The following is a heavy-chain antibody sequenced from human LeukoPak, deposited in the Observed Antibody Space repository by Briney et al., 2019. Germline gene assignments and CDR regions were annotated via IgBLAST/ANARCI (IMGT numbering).Heavy chain of an antibody. CDR3: ARDRLRPDGGGMDV. D-gene: IGHD4-23*01. CDR1: GYTFTGYY. J-gene: IGHJ6*02. V-gene: IGHV1-2*04. Sequence: ASVKVSCKASGYTFTGYYMHWVRQAPGQGLEWMGWINPNSGGTNYAQKFQGWVTMTRDTSISTAYMELSRLRSDDTAVYYCARDRLRPDGGGMDVWGQGTTVTVSS. CDR2: INPNSGGT.